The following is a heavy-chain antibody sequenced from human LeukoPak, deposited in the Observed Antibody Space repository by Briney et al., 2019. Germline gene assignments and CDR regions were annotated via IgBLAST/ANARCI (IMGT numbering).Heavy chain of an antibody. D-gene: IGHD2/OR15-2a*01. CDR3: AKDDGNNAKLLLDY. Sequence: SGGSLRLSCAASGFTFSSYAMSWVRQAPGKGLEWVSVISSSGDSTYYADSVKGRFTISRDNSKNTLYLQMNGLRAEDTAIYYCAKDDGNNAKLLLDYWGQGTLVTVSS. V-gene: IGHV3-23*01. J-gene: IGHJ4*02. CDR2: ISSSGDST. CDR1: GFTFSSYA.